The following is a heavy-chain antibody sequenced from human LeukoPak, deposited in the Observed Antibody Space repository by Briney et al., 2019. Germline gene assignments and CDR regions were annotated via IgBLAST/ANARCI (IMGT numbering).Heavy chain of an antibody. J-gene: IGHJ3*02. CDR1: GYTLTELP. D-gene: IGHD1-1*01. V-gene: IGHV1-24*01. Sequence: ASVKVSCKVFGYTLTELPLHWVRQAPGKGLEWVGGFDPEDGETTYAQKFQGRVTMTEDTSTDTAYMEVSGLRSEDTAVYYCATRTTGTTDALDIWGQGTMVTVSS. CDR3: ATRTTGTTDALDI. CDR2: FDPEDGET.